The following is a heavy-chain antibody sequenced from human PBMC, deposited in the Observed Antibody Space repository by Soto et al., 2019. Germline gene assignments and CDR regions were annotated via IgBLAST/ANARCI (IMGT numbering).Heavy chain of an antibody. Sequence: SVKVSCKASGGTFNSYAISWVRQAPGQGLEWMGGIIPIFGTANYAQKFQGRVTITADESTSTAYMELSSLRSEDTAVYYCARVVRYSYGPTEYYFDYWGQGTLVTVSS. CDR2: IIPIFGTA. CDR3: ARVVRYSYGPTEYYFDY. J-gene: IGHJ4*02. V-gene: IGHV1-69*13. D-gene: IGHD5-18*01. CDR1: GGTFNSYA.